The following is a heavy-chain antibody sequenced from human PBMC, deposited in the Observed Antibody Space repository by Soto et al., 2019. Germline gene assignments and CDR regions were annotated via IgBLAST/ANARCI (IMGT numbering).Heavy chain of an antibody. D-gene: IGHD3-22*01. Sequence: GGSLRLSCAASGFTFSSYGMHWVRQAPGKGLEWVAVISYDGSNKYYADSVKGRFTISRDNSKNTLYLQMNSLRAEDTAVYYCANPFYDSSGYYDAFDIWGQGTMVTVSS. V-gene: IGHV3-30*18. CDR1: GFTFSSYG. CDR2: ISYDGSNK. CDR3: ANPFYDSSGYYDAFDI. J-gene: IGHJ3*02.